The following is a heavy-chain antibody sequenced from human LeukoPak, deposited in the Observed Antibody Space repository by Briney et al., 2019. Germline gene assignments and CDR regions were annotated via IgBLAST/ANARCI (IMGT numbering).Heavy chain of an antibody. CDR2: SNDSGGT. CDR1: GGTFSGYY. D-gene: IGHD5-18*01. V-gene: IGHV4-34*01. J-gene: IGHJ6*02. Sequence: SETLSLTCAVYGGTFSGYYWSWIRQPPGKRLEWVGESNDSGGTNYNPSLKSRVTISADKSKNQVSLRLTSVTAADTAVYYCARTDTAGQSFYYGMDVWGQGTTVTVSS. CDR3: ARTDTAGQSFYYGMDV.